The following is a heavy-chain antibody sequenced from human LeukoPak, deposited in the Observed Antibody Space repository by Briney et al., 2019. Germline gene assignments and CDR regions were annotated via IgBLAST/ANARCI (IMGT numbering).Heavy chain of an antibody. CDR1: GYTFTGYY. J-gene: IGHJ6*02. CDR2: INPNSVGT. CDR3: ARADCSGGSCYGMDV. D-gene: IGHD2-15*01. V-gene: IGHV1-2*02. Sequence: ASVKVSCKASGYTFTGYYMQLVRQAPGQGLEWMGWINPNSVGTNYAQKFQGRVTMTRDTSISTAYMELSRLRSDDTAVYYCARADCSGGSCYGMDVWGQGTTVTVSS.